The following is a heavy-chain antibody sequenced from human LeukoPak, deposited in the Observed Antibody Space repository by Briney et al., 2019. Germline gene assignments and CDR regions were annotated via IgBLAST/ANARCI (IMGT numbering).Heavy chain of an antibody. D-gene: IGHD3-10*01. CDR3: AREYSLLWFGELSGPMDV. V-gene: IGHV3-74*01. Sequence: GGSLRLSCAASGFTFSSYSMNWVRQAPGKGLVWVSRINSDGSSTSSADSVKGRFTISRDNAKNTLYLQMNSLRAEDTAVYYCAREYSLLWFGELSGPMDVWGKGTTVTISS. J-gene: IGHJ6*03. CDR2: INSDGSST. CDR1: GFTFSSYS.